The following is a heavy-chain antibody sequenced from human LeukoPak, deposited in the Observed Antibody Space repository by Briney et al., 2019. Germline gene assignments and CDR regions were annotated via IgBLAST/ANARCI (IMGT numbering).Heavy chain of an antibody. D-gene: IGHD6-19*01. CDR3: SKDRQGGGGWYLFDY. J-gene: IGHJ4*02. CDR1: GFTFSSFA. Sequence: GGSLRLSCAASGFTFSSFAMSWVRQAPGKGLEWVSGISDSGGSSTYADSVKGRFTISRDNSKNTLYLEMNSLRAEDTAVYYSSKDRQGGGGWYLFDYWGQGTLVTVSS. V-gene: IGHV3-23*01. CDR2: ISDSGGSS.